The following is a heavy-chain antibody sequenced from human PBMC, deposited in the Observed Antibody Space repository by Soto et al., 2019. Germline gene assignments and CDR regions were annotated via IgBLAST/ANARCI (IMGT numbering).Heavy chain of an antibody. CDR1: GFTFSSYW. V-gene: IGHV3-74*03. Sequence: EVQPVESGGDLVQPGGSLRLSCAASGFTFSSYWMHWVRQAPGKGLVWVSRINSDGSSTTYADSVKGRFTISRDNAKNTLYLQMNSLRVEDTAVYYCARETIWFGQNGGGQGTLVTVSS. D-gene: IGHD3-10*01. CDR2: INSDGSST. J-gene: IGHJ4*02. CDR3: ARETIWFGQNG.